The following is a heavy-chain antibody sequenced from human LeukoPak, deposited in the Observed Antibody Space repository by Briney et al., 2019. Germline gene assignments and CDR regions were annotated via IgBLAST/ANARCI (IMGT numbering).Heavy chain of an antibody. D-gene: IGHD3-10*01. CDR2: INPSGGST. J-gene: IGHJ4*02. CDR3: ARDASGSGSYPLYYFDY. Sequence: GASVKVSCKASGYTFTSYYMHWVRQAPGQGLEWMGIINPSGGSTSYAQKFQGRVTMTRDTSTSTVYMELSSLRSEDTAVYYCARDASGSGSYPLYYFDYWGQGTLVTVSS. CDR1: GYTFTSYY. V-gene: IGHV1-46*01.